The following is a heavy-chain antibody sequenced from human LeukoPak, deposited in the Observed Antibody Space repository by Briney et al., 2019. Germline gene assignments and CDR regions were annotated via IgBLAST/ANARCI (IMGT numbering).Heavy chain of an antibody. CDR1: RGSITNSSCY. D-gene: IGHD2-2*01. CDR3: ARRAVVPAAVSYFDN. CDR2: IYYTGTT. Sequence: SETLSLTCAVFRGSITNSSCYWGWIRQPPGKGLEWIGGIYYTGTTYYSPSLNSRITISMDTSKNQFSLRLASVTAADTALYYCARRAVVPAAVSYFDNWGQGTLVTVSS. V-gene: IGHV4-39*01. J-gene: IGHJ4*02.